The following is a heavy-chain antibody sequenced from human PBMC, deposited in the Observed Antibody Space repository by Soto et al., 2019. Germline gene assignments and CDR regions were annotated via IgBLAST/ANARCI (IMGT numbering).Heavy chain of an antibody. CDR1: GYIFTNHY. Sequence: QVQLVQSGAEVKKPGASVKVSCKASGYIFTNHYIHWVRQAPGQGLEWMGIINPSGGSTNYLQKFQGIITRTRDTSTSTVYMELSSLRSEDTAVYFCARADYYDSSGFYYDCWGQGSLVTVSS. J-gene: IGHJ4*02. V-gene: IGHV1-46*01. CDR3: ARADYYDSSGFYYDC. D-gene: IGHD3-22*01. CDR2: INPSGGST.